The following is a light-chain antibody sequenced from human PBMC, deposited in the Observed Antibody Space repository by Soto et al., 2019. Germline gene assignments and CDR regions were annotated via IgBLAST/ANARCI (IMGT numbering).Light chain of an antibody. CDR1: QTISRY. CDR3: QQSYINPVT. CDR2: SAS. J-gene: IGKJ1*01. Sequence: IQITQSPSSLSASVGDRGTITCRASQTISRYLNWYQQRPGKAPNILIYSASSLQSGVPSRFSGSGSGTDCTLTISSLQPEDFATYYGQQSYINPVTFGQGTKVDIK. V-gene: IGKV1-39*01.